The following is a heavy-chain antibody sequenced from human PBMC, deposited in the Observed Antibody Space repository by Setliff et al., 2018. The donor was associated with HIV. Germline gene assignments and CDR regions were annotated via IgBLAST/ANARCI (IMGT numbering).Heavy chain of an antibody. CDR3: ARHMYYGDYYFDY. CDR2: IYHSGST. J-gene: IGHJ4*02. V-gene: IGHV4-38-2*02. Sequence: KASETLSLTCTVSGYSISSGYYWGWIRQPPGKGLEWIGSIYHSGSTYYNPSLKSRVTISVDTSKNQFSLKLSSVTAADTAVYYCARHMYYGDYYFDYWGQGTLVTVSS. CDR1: GYSISSGYY. D-gene: IGHD4-17*01.